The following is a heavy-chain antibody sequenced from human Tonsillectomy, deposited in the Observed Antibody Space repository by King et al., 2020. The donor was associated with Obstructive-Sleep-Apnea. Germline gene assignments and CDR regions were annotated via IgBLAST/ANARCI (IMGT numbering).Heavy chain of an antibody. CDR3: ARTGTSYCSSSSCYLSYFDY. V-gene: IGHV5-51*01. D-gene: IGHD2-2*01. CDR1: GYSFTNYW. Sequence: EQLVQSGAEVKKPGESLKISCKGSGYSFTNYWIGWVRQMPGKGLEWMGIIYPGDSDTRYSPSFQGQVTISADKSISTAYLQWSSLRASDTAMYYCARTGTSYCSSSSCYLSYFDYWGQGTLVTVSS. CDR2: IYPGDSDT. J-gene: IGHJ4*02.